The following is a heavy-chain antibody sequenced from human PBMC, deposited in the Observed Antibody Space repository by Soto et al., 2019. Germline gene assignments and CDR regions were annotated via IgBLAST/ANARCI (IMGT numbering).Heavy chain of an antibody. V-gene: IGHV1-2*06. CDR1: GYTFKDHY. CDR3: ARDRRAYNVSLSHYNPYYTMDL. Sequence: ASVKVSCKTSGYTFKDHYIYWVRQAPGRGLEWVARINPNDGDTTSAQKFRNRVAVTRDTSLGTAYLELTGLQSDDTAIYYCARDRRAYNVSLSHYNPYYTMDLWGQGTSVTVSS. J-gene: IGHJ6*02. D-gene: IGHD2-21*01. CDR2: INPNDGDT.